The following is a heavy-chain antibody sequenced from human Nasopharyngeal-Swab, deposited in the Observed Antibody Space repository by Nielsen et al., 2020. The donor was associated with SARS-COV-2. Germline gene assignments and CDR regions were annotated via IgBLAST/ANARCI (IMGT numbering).Heavy chain of an antibody. J-gene: IGHJ6*02. D-gene: IGHD3-9*01. CDR3: ALEPRLGFDSRYYGMDV. Sequence: ASVQVSCKASGYTFNGYYMHWVRQAPGQGLEWMGWINPNSGGTNYAQKFPGRVTMTRVTSISNAYLELSRLRSDDTAVYYCALEPRLGFDSRYYGMDVWGQGTTVTVSS. CDR2: INPNSGGT. V-gene: IGHV1-2*02. CDR1: GYTFNGYY.